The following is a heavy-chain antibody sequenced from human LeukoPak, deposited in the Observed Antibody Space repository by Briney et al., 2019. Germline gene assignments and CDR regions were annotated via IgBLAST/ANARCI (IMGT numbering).Heavy chain of an antibody. CDR3: ARVLGCTNGVCHDAFDI. CDR2: IKEEGGEK. CDR1: GFTFSRYW. J-gene: IGHJ3*02. Sequence: PGGSLRLSCAASGFTFSRYWMSWVRQAPGKGLEWVANIKEEGGEKFHVDSVKGRFTISRDNAKKSLYLQMNSLRAEDTAVYFCARVLGCTNGVCHDAFDIWGQGTVVTVSS. D-gene: IGHD2-8*01. V-gene: IGHV3-7*01.